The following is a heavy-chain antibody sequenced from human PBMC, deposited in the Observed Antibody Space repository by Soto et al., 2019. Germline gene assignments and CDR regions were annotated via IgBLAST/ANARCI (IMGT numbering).Heavy chain of an antibody. CDR1: GGTFSSYA. CDR2: IIPIFGTA. V-gene: IGHV1-69*13. CDR3: VCSVIVVVITYHFDY. D-gene: IGHD3-22*01. J-gene: IGHJ4*02. Sequence: GASVKVSCKASGGTFSSYAISWVRQAPGQGLEWMGGIIPIFGTANYAQKFQGRVTITADESTSTAYMELSSLRSEDTAVYYCVCSVIVVVITYHFDYWGQGTLVTVSS.